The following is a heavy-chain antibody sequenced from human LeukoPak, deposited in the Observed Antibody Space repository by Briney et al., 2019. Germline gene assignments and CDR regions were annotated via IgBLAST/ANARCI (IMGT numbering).Heavy chain of an antibody. V-gene: IGHV1-69*13. CDR1: GYTFTSYG. J-gene: IGHJ4*02. CDR2: IIPIFGTA. Sequence: SVKVSCKASGYTFTSYGISWVRQAPGQGLEWMGGIIPIFGTANYAQKFQGRVTITADESTSTAYMELSSLRSEDTAVYYCARRSYSDTSGDDYWGQGTLVTVSS. D-gene: IGHD3-22*01. CDR3: ARRSYSDTSGDDY.